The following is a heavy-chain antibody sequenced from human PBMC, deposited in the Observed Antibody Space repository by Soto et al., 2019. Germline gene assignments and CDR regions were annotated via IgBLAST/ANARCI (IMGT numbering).Heavy chain of an antibody. CDR1: GGSLSGHY. CDR2: IHYTGST. CDR3: ARLGRYYQALDS. Sequence: SETLCLTCTVSGGSLSGHYGSRTRQPPGKGLEWIGCIHYTGSTTYNPSLKSRVTISLDTSKNQFSLKVDSVTAADTAVYYCARLGRYYQALDSWGQGTLVTVSS. V-gene: IGHV4-59*08. D-gene: IGHD3-22*01. J-gene: IGHJ4*02.